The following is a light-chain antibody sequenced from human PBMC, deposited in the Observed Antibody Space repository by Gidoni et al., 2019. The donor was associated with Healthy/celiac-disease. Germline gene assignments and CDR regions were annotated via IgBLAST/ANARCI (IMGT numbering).Light chain of an antibody. CDR1: QGITSW. J-gene: IGKJ2*01. CDR3: HPTKRVPFY. V-gene: IGKV1-12*01. Sequence: QSLSSVSASVGDRVTITCRASQGITSWLAWYQQKPGKAPKLLIYAASSLQSGVPSRFSGSVSWKEMTVNDSSMRPEYRRALFRHPTKRVPFYLXXXTKVDIK. CDR2: AAS.